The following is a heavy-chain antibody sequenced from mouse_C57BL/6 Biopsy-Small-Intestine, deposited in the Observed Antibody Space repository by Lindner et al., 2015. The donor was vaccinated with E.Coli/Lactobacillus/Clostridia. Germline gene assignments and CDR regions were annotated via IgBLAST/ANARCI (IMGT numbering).Heavy chain of an antibody. CDR3: ATSQLGDAVDN. CDR2: INPNYGFT. Sequence: VQLQESGPELVKPGASMKISCKASGYSFTDYNMEWVKQSNGKSLEWIGVINPNYGFTSYNQKFKDKATLTVDQSSSTAYMQLNSLTFEDSAVYFCATSQLGDAVDNWGQGTSVTVSS. V-gene: IGHV1-39*01. CDR1: GYSFTDYN. J-gene: IGHJ4*01. D-gene: IGHD3-3*01.